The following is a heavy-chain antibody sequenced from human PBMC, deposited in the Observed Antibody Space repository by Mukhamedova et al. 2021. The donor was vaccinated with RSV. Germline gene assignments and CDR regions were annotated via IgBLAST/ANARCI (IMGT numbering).Heavy chain of an antibody. V-gene: IGHV4-39*07. Sequence: PSLKSRVTISVDTSKNQFSLKLSSVTAADTAVYYCASAGRDGYNYRAFDIWGQGTMVTVSS. J-gene: IGHJ3*02. CDR3: ASAGRDGYNYRAFDI. D-gene: IGHD5-24*01.